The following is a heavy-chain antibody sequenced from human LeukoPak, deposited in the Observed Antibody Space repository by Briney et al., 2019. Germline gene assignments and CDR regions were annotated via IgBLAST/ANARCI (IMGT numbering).Heavy chain of an antibody. CDR3: ARDPNSKIGAFDL. V-gene: IGHV3-33*01. CDR1: GFTFSSYG. CDR2: IWYDGSNK. D-gene: IGHD2/OR15-2a*01. Sequence: GGSLRLSCAASGFTFSSYGMHWVRQAPGKGLEWVAVIWYDGSNKYYADSVKGRFTISRDNSKNTLYLQMNSLRAEDTAVYYCARDPNSKIGAFDLWGQGTMVTVSS. J-gene: IGHJ3*01.